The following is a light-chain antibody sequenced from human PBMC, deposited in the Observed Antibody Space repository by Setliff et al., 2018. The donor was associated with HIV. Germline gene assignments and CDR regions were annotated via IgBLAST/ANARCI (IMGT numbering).Light chain of an antibody. J-gene: IGLJ1*01. CDR3: SSYRSGNTLV. Sequence: QSVLTQPASVFGSPGQSITISCTGTSSDVGGYKYVYWYQQHPGKAPKLMIYEVSNRPSGISNRFSGSKSGNTASLTISGLQAEDEADYYCSSYRSGNTLVFGTGTKVTVL. CDR1: SSDVGGYKY. CDR2: EVS. V-gene: IGLV2-14*01.